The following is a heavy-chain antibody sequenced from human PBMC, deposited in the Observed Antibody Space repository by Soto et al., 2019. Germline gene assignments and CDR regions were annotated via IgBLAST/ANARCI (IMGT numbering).Heavy chain of an antibody. V-gene: IGHV1-24*01. CDR1: GHTLTELS. D-gene: IGHD1-1*01. CDR3: AAGGTRWLHSPFDY. Sequence: QVQLVQSGAEVRKPGASVKVSCKVSGHTLTELSMHWVRQAPGKGLEWMGGFDPEDGETIPAQKFPGRVTVTEDTSTESTYLELSSLRSEDTAGYYCAAGGTRWLHSPFDYWGQGTLVSISS. J-gene: IGHJ4*02. CDR2: FDPEDGET.